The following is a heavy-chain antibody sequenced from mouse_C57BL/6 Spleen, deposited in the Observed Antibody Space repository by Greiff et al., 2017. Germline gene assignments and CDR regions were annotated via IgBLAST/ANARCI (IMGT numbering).Heavy chain of an antibody. CDR2: ISSGSSTI. CDR3: ARHYYYGSSYDAMDY. Sequence: EVQGVESGGGLVKPGGSLKLSCAASGFTFSDYGMHWVRQAPEKGLEWVAYISSGSSTIYYANTVKGRFTISRDNAENTLFLQMTSLRSEDTAMYYCARHYYYGSSYDAMDYWGQGTSVTVSS. CDR1: GFTFSDYG. V-gene: IGHV5-17*01. J-gene: IGHJ4*01. D-gene: IGHD1-1*01.